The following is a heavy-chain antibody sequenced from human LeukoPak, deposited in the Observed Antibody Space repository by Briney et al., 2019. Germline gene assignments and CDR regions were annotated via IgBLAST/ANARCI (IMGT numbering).Heavy chain of an antibody. V-gene: IGHV3-30*18. CDR3: ANGDFDWLLIDY. CDR2: ISYDGSNK. J-gene: IGHJ4*02. D-gene: IGHD3-9*01. CDR1: GFTFSSYG. Sequence: GRSLRLSCAASGFTFSSYGMHWVRQAPGKGLEWVAVISYDGSNKYYADSVKGRFTISRDNSKNTLYLQMNSLRAEDTAVYYCANGDFDWLLIDYWGQGTLVTVSS.